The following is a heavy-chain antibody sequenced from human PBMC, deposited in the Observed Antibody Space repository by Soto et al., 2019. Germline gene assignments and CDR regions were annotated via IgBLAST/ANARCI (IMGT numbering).Heavy chain of an antibody. CDR1: GYTFTSYD. Sequence: QVQLVQSGAEVKKPGASVKVSCKASGYTFTSYDINWVRQATGQGLEWMGWMNPNSGNTGYAQKFQGRVTMTRNTSISTAYMELSSLRSEDTAVYYCATLLRYLDWEPFDPWGQGTLVTVSS. V-gene: IGHV1-8*01. CDR2: MNPNSGNT. D-gene: IGHD3-9*01. J-gene: IGHJ5*02. CDR3: ATLLRYLDWEPFDP.